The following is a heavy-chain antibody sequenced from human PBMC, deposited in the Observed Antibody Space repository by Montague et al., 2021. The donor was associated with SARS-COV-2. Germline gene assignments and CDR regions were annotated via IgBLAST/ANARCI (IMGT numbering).Heavy chain of an antibody. Sequence: SETLSLTCTVSGDSMNNYYWSWIRQPPGKGLEWIGYINYSGCTHYNPSLQSRVTLSKDTSKNQFSLRLTSVTAADTAMYFCARAPIYRSSWYAYFDYWGQGTLDTVSS. D-gene: IGHD6-13*01. CDR2: INYSGCT. V-gene: IGHV4-59*01. CDR1: GDSMNNYY. CDR3: ARAPIYRSSWYAYFDY. J-gene: IGHJ4*02.